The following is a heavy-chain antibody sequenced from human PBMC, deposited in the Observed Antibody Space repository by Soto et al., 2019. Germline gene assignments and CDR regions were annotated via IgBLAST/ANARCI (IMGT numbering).Heavy chain of an antibody. J-gene: IGHJ5*02. CDR1: GFTLSTYG. CDR2: ISGTT. D-gene: IGHD2-8*01. CDR3: VKEVLDGARNHWFDP. V-gene: IGHV3-23*01. Sequence: PGGSLRLSCAASGFTLSTYGMIWLRQAPGKGLEWVSAISGTTYYADSVKGRFTIFRDNSKNTLYLQMNSLRAEDTAVYYCVKEVLDGARNHWFDPWGQGSLVTVSS.